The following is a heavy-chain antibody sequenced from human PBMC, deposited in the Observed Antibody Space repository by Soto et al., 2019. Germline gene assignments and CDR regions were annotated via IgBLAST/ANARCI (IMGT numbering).Heavy chain of an antibody. Sequence: EVQLVESVGGLVQPGGSLRLSCAASKFTFTSYWMHWVRQAPGKGLMWVSRINPDGSRTTYADSVKGRFTISRDNAKNTVFLQMNSLRVEDTAVYYCARVASGSYDWIDPWGQGSLVTVS. CDR1: KFTFTSYW. CDR2: INPDGSRT. J-gene: IGHJ5*02. V-gene: IGHV3-74*01. D-gene: IGHD1-26*01. CDR3: ARVASGSYDWIDP.